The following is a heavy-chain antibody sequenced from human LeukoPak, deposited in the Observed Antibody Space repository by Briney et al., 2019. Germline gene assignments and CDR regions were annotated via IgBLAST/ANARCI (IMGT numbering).Heavy chain of an antibody. J-gene: IGHJ4*02. V-gene: IGHV3-20*04. Sequence: GGSLRLSCAASGFTFDDYGMSWVRPAPGKGLEWVSGINWNGGSTGYADSVKGRFTISRDNAKNSLYLQMNSLRAEDTALYYCARDSYGYESDYWGQGTLVTVSS. CDR3: ARDSYGYESDY. CDR2: INWNGGST. CDR1: GFTFDDYG. D-gene: IGHD1-1*01.